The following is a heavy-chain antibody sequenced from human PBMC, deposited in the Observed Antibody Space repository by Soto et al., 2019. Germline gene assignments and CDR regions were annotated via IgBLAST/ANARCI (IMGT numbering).Heavy chain of an antibody. J-gene: IGHJ5*02. Sequence: GGSLRLSCAASGFTFSSYGMHWVRQAPGKGLEWVAVIWYDGSNKYYADSVKGRFTISRDNSKNTLYLQMNSLRAEDTAVYYCARGRREAARPFPWIDPRGQGTLVTVSS. D-gene: IGHD6-6*01. CDR1: GFTFSSYG. CDR3: ARGRREAARPFPWIDP. CDR2: IWYDGSNK. V-gene: IGHV3-33*01.